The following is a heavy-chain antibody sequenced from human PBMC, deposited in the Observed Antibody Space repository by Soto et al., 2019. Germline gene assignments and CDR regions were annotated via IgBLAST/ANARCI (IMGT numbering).Heavy chain of an antibody. J-gene: IGHJ4*02. CDR1: GFTFSSYA. D-gene: IGHD3-22*01. CDR3: AKVDYYDSSGFMV. V-gene: IGHV3-23*01. CDR2: ISGSGGST. Sequence: SLRLSCAASGFTFSSYAMSWVRQAPGKGLEWVSAISGSGGSTYYADSVKGRFTISRDNSKNTLYLQMNSLRAEDTAVYYCAKVDYYDSSGFMVWGQGTLVTVSS.